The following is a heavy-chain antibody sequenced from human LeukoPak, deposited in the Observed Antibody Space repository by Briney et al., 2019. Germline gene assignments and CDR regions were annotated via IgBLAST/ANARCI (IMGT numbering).Heavy chain of an antibody. CDR2: IYSGSST. CDR3: ARDPGYSYGSYYGMDV. J-gene: IGHJ6*02. Sequence: PGGSLRLSCAASGFTVSSNYMSWVRQAPGKGLEWVSVIYSGSSTYYADSVKGRFTISRDNSKNTLYLQMNSLRAEDTAVYYCARDPGYSYGSYYGMDVWGQGTTVTVSS. V-gene: IGHV3-66*02. CDR1: GFTVSSNY. D-gene: IGHD5-18*01.